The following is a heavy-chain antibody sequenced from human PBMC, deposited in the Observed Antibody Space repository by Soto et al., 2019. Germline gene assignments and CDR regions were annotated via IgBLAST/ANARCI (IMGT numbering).Heavy chain of an antibody. CDR1: GGSISSYY. CDR3: ARGSPTKVRPFDY. D-gene: IGHD4-4*01. V-gene: IGHV4-59*01. J-gene: IGHJ4*02. CDR2: IYYSGST. Sequence: SETLSLTCTVSGGSISSYYWSWIRQPPGKGLEWIGYIYYSGSTNYNPSLKSRFTISADTSKNQFSLKLSSVTAADTAVYYCARGSPTKVRPFDYWGQGTLVTVSS.